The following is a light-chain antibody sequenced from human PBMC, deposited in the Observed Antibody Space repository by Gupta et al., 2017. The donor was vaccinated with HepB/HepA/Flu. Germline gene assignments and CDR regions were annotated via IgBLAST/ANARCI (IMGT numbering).Light chain of an antibody. CDR2: DTN. V-gene: IGLV7-46*01. Sequence: QAVATQEPSLTVSPGGTVTLTCGSSTGAVTSGHYPYWFQQKPGQPPRTLIYDTNNKHSWTPARFSGSLLGGKAALTLSGAQPEDEAEYYCLLPYSAAWVFGGGTKLTVL. J-gene: IGLJ3*02. CDR1: TGAVTSGHY. CDR3: LLPYSAAWV.